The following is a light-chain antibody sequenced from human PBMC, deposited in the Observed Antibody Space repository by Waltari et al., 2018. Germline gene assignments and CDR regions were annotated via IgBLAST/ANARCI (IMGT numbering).Light chain of an antibody. CDR1: SRDVGPYNF. J-gene: IGLJ1*01. Sequence: QSALTQPPSASGSPGQSITISCTGTSRDVGPYNFVSWYQQHPGKAPKLIIFDVRKRPSGVPDRFSGSKSGNTASLTVSGLQAEDEADYYCNSYAGGDILYVFGTGTRVTVL. V-gene: IGLV2-8*01. CDR3: NSYAGGDILYV. CDR2: DVR.